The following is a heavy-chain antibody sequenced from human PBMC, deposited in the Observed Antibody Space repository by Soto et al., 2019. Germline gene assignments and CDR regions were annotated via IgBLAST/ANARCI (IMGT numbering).Heavy chain of an antibody. Sequence: PSETLSLTCAVSGGSISSGGYSWSWIRQPPGKGLEWIGYIYHSGSTYYNPSLKSRVTISVDRSKNKFSLKLSSVTAADTAVYYCARVVPIVAVPVATVGCDPGGQETL. CDR2: IYHSGST. V-gene: IGHV4-30-2*01. J-gene: IGHJ5*02. CDR1: GGSISSGGYS. D-gene: IGHD2-2*01. CDR3: ARVVPIVAVPVATVGCDP.